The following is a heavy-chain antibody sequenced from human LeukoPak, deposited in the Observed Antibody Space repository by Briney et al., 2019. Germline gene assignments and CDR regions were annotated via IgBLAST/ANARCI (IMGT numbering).Heavy chain of an antibody. CDR3: ARDRGITTARAVPSWFDP. V-gene: IGHV4-61*02. D-gene: IGHD3-10*01. CDR1: GGSISSSNYY. CDR2: IYTTGRP. Sequence: PSETLSLTCTVSGGSISSSNYYWTWIRQPAGKGLDWIGRIYTTGRPSYSPSLKSRATISVDTSTNQFSLKLSSVSAADTAVYYGARDRGITTARAVPSWFDPWGQGTLVTVSS. J-gene: IGHJ5*02.